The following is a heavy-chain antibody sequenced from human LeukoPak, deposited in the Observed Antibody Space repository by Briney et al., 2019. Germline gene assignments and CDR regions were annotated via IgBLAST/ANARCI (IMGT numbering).Heavy chain of an antibody. CDR1: GLTFNNYA. V-gene: IGHV3-23*01. D-gene: IGHD2-15*01. CDR2: ISGRGGNT. Sequence: GGSLRLSCAASGLTFNNYALTWIRQAPGKGLEWVSSISGRGGNTYYADSVKGRFTISRDDSKNTLFLQMNSLRAEDTAVYYCATGCSASLRSPLDSWGQGTLVTVSS. J-gene: IGHJ5*01. CDR3: ATGCSASLRSPLDS.